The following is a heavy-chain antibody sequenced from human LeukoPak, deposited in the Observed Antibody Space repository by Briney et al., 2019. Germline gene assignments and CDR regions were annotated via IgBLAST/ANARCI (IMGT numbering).Heavy chain of an antibody. CDR3: AKVGSLGELSLSPSGSADAFDI. V-gene: IGHV3-30*18. J-gene: IGHJ3*02. Sequence: QTGGSLRLSCAASGFTFSSYGMHWVRQAPGKGLEGVAGISYDGSKKYYADSVEGRFTISRDNSKNTLYLQMNSLRAEDTAVYYCAKVGSLGELSLSPSGSADAFDIWGQGTMVTVSS. D-gene: IGHD3-16*02. CDR2: ISYDGSKK. CDR1: GFTFSSYG.